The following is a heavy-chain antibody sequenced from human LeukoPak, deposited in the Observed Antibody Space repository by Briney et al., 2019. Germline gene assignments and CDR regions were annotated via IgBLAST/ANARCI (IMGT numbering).Heavy chain of an antibody. Sequence: GGSLRLSCAASGFTFSSYTMNWVRQAPGKGLEWVSSISSSSSYIYYADSVKGRFSISRDNAKKSLYLQMNILRAEDTAVYYCASVGASDAFDIWGQGTMVTVSS. CDR3: ASVGASDAFDI. CDR1: GFTFSSYT. V-gene: IGHV3-21*01. J-gene: IGHJ3*02. CDR2: ISSSSSYI. D-gene: IGHD1-26*01.